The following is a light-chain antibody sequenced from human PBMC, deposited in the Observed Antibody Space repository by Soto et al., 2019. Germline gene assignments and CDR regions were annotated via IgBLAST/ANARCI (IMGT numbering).Light chain of an antibody. V-gene: IGKV3-20*01. Sequence: EIVLTQSPGTLSLSPGERATLSCRASQSINSDFVGWYQQKPGQAPRLLIYAASSRATGIPDRFSGSGSGTDFTLTIRRLEPEDFAVSYCQQYGSTRPWTFGQGTKVEIK. J-gene: IGKJ1*01. CDR2: AAS. CDR1: QSINSDF. CDR3: QQYGSTRPWT.